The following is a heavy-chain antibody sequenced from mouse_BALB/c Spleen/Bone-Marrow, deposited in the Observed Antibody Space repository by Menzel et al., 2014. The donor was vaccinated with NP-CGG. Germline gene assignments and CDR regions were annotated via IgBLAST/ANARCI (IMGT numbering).Heavy chain of an antibody. D-gene: IGHD2-3*01. CDR3: ARGRWYY. J-gene: IGHJ2*01. CDR1: GYTFSDYT. V-gene: IGHV1-22*01. CDR2: VNPNIGGT. Sequence: VQLQQPGPKLVKPGASVKISCKTSGYTFSDYTLHWVKQSHGKSLEWIGGVNPNIGGTCYNQKFKGKASLTVNKSSTTAYMELRSLTSDDSAVYYCARGRWYYWGQGTTLTVSS.